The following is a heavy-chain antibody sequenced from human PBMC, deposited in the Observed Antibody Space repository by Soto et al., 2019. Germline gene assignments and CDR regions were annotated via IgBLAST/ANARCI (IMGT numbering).Heavy chain of an antibody. CDR2: IYWNDDK. CDR3: ADRLAVAGAGKSIAFDY. J-gene: IGHJ4*02. CDR1: GFSLNTNGEG. V-gene: IGHV2-5*01. D-gene: IGHD6-19*01. Sequence: QITLKESGPTLVKPTQTLTLTCTLSGFSLNTNGEGVGWIRQPPGKALEWLALIYWNDDKRYTPSLKSRLTTAKDTAKNQVDLSMTNMDPVDTATYDCADRLAVAGAGKSIAFDYWGQGTLITVSS.